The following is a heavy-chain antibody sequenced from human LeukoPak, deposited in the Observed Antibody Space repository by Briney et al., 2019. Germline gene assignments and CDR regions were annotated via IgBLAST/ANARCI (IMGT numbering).Heavy chain of an antibody. J-gene: IGHJ4*02. CDR3: AGGSYYPNYFDY. V-gene: IGHV6-1*01. Sequence: SQTLSLTCVISGDSVPSNSAAWNWIRQSPSRGLEWLGRTYYRSKWYNDYAVSVRSRITINPDTSKNQFSLHLNSVTPEDTAVYYCAGGSYYPNYFDYWGQGTLVTVSS. CDR1: GDSVPSNSAA. CDR2: TYYRSKWYN. D-gene: IGHD1-26*01.